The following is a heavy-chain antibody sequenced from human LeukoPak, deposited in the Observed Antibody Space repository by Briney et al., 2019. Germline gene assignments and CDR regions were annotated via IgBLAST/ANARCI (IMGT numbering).Heavy chain of an antibody. CDR3: ARASSGYYLDAFDM. D-gene: IGHD3-22*01. Sequence: GGSLRLSCAVSGFTVSSNYMSWVRKAPGKGLEWVSVIYSGGSTYYADSVKGSFTISRDNSKNTLYLQMNTLRGEDTAVYYCARASSGYYLDAFDMWGQGTMVTVSS. CDR1: GFTVSSNY. J-gene: IGHJ3*02. CDR2: IYSGGST. V-gene: IGHV3-66*01.